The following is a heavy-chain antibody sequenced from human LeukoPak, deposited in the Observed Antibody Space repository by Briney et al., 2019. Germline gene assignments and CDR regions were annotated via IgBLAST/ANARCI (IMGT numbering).Heavy chain of an antibody. D-gene: IGHD3-22*01. V-gene: IGHV4-59*01. J-gene: IGHJ4*02. CDR2: IYYSGST. CDR1: GGSISSYY. CDR3: ARDRGYYDSSGSGYFDY. Sequence: SETLSLTCTVSGGSISSYYWSWIRQPPGKGLEWIGYIYYSGSTNYNPSLKSRVTISVDTSKNQFSLKLSSVTAADTAVYYCARDRGYYDSSGSGYFDYWGQGTLVTVSS.